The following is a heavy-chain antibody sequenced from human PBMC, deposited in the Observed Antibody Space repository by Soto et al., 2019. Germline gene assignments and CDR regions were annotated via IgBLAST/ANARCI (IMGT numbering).Heavy chain of an antibody. CDR1: GGSISSYY. V-gene: IGHV4-59*01. CDR3: ARHLPGSVFGQDY. D-gene: IGHD2-15*01. CDR2: IYYSGST. Sequence: SETLSLTCTVSGGSISSYYWSWIRQPPGKGLEWIGYIYYSGSTNYNPSLKSRVTISVDTSKNQFSLKLSSVTAADTAVYYCARHLPGSVFGQDYWGPGSQVTVSS. J-gene: IGHJ4*02.